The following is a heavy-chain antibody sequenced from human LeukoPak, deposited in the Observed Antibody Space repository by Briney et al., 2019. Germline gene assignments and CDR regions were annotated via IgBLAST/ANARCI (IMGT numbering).Heavy chain of an antibody. CDR2: IYPGDSDT. V-gene: IGHV5-51*01. CDR3: ARQHELGGWYPGGAFDI. Sequence: HGESLKISCKDSGYSFTSYWIGWVRQMPGKGLEWMGIIYPGDSDTRYSPSFQGQVTISADKSISTAYLQWSSLKASDTAMYYCARQHELGGWYPGGAFDIWGQGTMVTVSS. D-gene: IGHD6-19*01. J-gene: IGHJ3*02. CDR1: GYSFTSYW.